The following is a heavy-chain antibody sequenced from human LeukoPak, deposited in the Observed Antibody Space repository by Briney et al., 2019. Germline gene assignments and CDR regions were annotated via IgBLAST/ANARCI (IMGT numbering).Heavy chain of an antibody. CDR3: ARDPLILTGSGFDL. J-gene: IGHJ2*01. V-gene: IGHV3-7*01. CDR1: GFTFSKYW. D-gene: IGHD3-9*01. CDR2: IKQDGSET. Sequence: GGSLRLSCATSGFTFSKYWMSWVRQAPGKGLEWVATIKQDGSETYYVDSVKGRFTISRDNAKDSLYLQMNSLRAEDTAVYYCARDPLILTGSGFDLWGRGTLVTVSS.